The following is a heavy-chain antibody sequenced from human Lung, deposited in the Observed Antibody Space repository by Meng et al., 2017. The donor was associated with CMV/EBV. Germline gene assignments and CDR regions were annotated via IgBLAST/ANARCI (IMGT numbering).Heavy chain of an antibody. V-gene: IGHV3-30*18. CDR1: GFMFRNDG. Sequence: SCAPSGFMFRNDGMQWCRQAPGKGLEWVAIISYDGSSRYYGDSVKGRFTISRDNSKNTLYLQMDSLRANDTAVYYCANILYSSSSDYWGQGTLVTVSS. D-gene: IGHD6-6*01. J-gene: IGHJ4*02. CDR3: ANILYSSSSDY. CDR2: ISYDGSSR.